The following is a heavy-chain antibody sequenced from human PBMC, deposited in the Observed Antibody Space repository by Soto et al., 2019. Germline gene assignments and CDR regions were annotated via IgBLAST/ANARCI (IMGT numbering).Heavy chain of an antibody. J-gene: IGHJ3*02. CDR1: GGSISSYY. CDR3: ARHSGDSHNDAFDI. V-gene: IGHV4-59*08. Sequence: QVQLQESGPGLVKPSETMSLTCTVSGGSISSYYWSWIRQPPGKGLEWIGYIYYSGSTNYNPSLKSRVTIAVDTSKNQFSLKLSSVTAADTAVYYCARHSGDSHNDAFDIWGQGTMVTVSS. D-gene: IGHD2-21*02. CDR2: IYYSGST.